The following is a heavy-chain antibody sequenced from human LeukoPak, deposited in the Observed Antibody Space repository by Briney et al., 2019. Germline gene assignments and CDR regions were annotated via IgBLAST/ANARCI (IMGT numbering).Heavy chain of an antibody. D-gene: IGHD3-22*01. J-gene: IGHJ4*02. Sequence: ASVKVSCKASGYTFTTNYIHWVRQAPGQGLEWMGTINPSAGSTSYAQKFQDRVTMTRDTSTNTDYMELSSLRSEDTAVYSCARAVLLYDSSGYYYFDYWGQGTLVTVSS. CDR3: ARAVLLYDSSGYYYFDY. V-gene: IGHV1-46*01. CDR2: INPSAGST. CDR1: GYTFTTNY.